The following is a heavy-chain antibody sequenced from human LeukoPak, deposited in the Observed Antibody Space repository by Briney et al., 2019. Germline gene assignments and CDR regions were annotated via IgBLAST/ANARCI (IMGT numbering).Heavy chain of an antibody. V-gene: IGHV1-2*06. CDR3: ARTTSRGYSYGYYFDY. J-gene: IGHJ4*02. D-gene: IGHD5-18*01. CDR1: GYTFTGYY. Sequence: ASVKVSCKASGYTFTGYYMHWVRQAPGQGLEWMGRINPNSGGTNYAQKFQGRVTMTRDTSISIAYMELSRLRSDDTAVYYCARTTSRGYSYGYYFDYWGQGTLVTVSS. CDR2: INPNSGGT.